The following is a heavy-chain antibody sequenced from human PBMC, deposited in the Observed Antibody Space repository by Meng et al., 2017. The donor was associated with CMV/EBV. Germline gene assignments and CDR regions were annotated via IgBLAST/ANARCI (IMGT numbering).Heavy chain of an antibody. CDR1: GFTFSTSW. Sequence: VSGFTFSTSWMHWVRQAPGKGLVWVSRISADGNTTNYADSVKGRFTISRDNTKNSLYLQMNSLRADDTAVYYCARAVTTVTTWFDPWGQGTLVTVSS. D-gene: IGHD4-17*01. CDR3: ARAVTTVTTWFDP. V-gene: IGHV3-74*01. J-gene: IGHJ5*02. CDR2: ISADGNTT.